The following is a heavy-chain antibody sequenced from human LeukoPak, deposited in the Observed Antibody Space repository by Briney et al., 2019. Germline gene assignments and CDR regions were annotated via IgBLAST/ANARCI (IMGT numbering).Heavy chain of an antibody. Sequence: GGSLRLSCAASGFTFSSYAMHWVRQAPGKGLEWVAVISYDGSNKYYADSVKGRFTISRDNSKNTLYLQMNSLRAEDTAVYYCAKDYYYDSSGPAADYWGQGTLVTVSS. CDR1: GFTFSSYA. V-gene: IGHV3-30*04. D-gene: IGHD3-22*01. CDR3: AKDYYYDSSGPAADY. J-gene: IGHJ4*02. CDR2: ISYDGSNK.